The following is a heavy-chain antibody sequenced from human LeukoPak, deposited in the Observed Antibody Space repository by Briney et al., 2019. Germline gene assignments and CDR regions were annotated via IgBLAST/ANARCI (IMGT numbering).Heavy chain of an antibody. CDR2: INPNSGGT. CDR1: GYTFTGYY. D-gene: IGHD3-22*01. J-gene: IGHJ4*02. CDR3: ARADDSSGYYYLSFDY. V-gene: IGHV1-2*04. Sequence: ASVKVSCKASGYTFTGYYMHWVRQAPGQGLEWMGWINPNSGGTNYAQKFQGWVTMTRDTSISTAYMELSRLRSDDTAVYYCARADDSSGYYYLSFDYWGQGTLVTVSS.